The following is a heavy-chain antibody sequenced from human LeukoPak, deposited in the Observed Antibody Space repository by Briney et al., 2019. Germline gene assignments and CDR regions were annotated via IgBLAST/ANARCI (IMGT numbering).Heavy chain of an antibody. D-gene: IGHD5-24*01. CDR2: IHPSGRL. CDR3: ARDGYNENNWFDP. CDR1: GASFSSGDQY. V-gene: IGHV4-31*03. J-gene: IGHJ5*02. Sequence: SETLSLTCTVSGASFSSGDQYWNWIRQSPGKGLEWIGSIHPSGRLYNNPSLESRVTISVDTSKNQFSLKLSSVTAADTAVYYCARDGYNENNWFDPWGQGTLVTVSS.